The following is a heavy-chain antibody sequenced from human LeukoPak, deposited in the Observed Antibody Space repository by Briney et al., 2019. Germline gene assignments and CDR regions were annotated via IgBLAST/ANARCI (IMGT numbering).Heavy chain of an antibody. CDR3: ARSTVWYYYDSSGPFDY. CDR1: GGTFSSYA. CDR2: IIPIFGTA. Sequence: ASVKVSCKASGGTFSSYAISWVRQAPGQGLEWMGGIIPIFGTANYAQKFQGRVTITTDESTSTAYMELSSLRSEDTAVYYCARSTVWYYYDSSGPFDYWGQGTLVTVSS. D-gene: IGHD3-22*01. J-gene: IGHJ4*02. V-gene: IGHV1-69*05.